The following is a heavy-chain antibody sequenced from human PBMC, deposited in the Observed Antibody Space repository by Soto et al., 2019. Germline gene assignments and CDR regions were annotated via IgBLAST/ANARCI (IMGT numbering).Heavy chain of an antibody. CDR3: ARIRGYCSGGSCYFYYFAMDV. CDR2: ILSNDEE. J-gene: IGHJ6*02. CDR1: GFSLSDADVG. Sequence: QVTLKESGPVLVKPTETLTLTCTVSGFSLSDADVGVAWIRQPPGKGLEWLAHILSNDEEVFSSSLRTRLTISKDTSRGQVVLTMSNMEPVDTATYYCARIRGYCSGGSCYFYYFAMDVWGQGTTVTVS. V-gene: IGHV2-26*01. D-gene: IGHD2-15*01.